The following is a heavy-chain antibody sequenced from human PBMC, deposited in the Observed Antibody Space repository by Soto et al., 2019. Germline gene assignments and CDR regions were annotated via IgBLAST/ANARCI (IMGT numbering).Heavy chain of an antibody. CDR3: ARDGPYCYGLDV. CDR2: IDYSGST. J-gene: IGHJ6*02. V-gene: IGHV4-30-4*01. Sequence: SETLSLTCTVSGDSISNSDYYWNWIRQSPGKGLEWIASIDYSGSTYYNPSLKSRVVISADTSKNLFSLKLRSVTAADTALYFCARDGPYCYGLDVWGQGTTVTVSS. CDR1: GDSISNSDYY.